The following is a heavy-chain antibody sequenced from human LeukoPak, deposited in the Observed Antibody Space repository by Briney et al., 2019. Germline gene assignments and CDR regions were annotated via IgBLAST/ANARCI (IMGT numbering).Heavy chain of an antibody. V-gene: IGHV4-59*12. J-gene: IGHJ4*02. D-gene: IGHD1-14*01. CDR2: IYHSGST. CDR1: GGSISTYY. Sequence: SETLSLTCTVSGGSISTYYWSWIRQPPGKGLEWIGYIYHSGSTNYNPSLKSRVTISVDTSKNQFSLKLSSVTAADTAVYYCACPSGNHLYSFDYWGQGTLVTVSS. CDR3: ACPSGNHLYSFDY.